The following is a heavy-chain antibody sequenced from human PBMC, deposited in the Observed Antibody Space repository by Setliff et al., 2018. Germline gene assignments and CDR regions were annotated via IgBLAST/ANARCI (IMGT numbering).Heavy chain of an antibody. CDR1: GGSISSGCYY. CDR2: INHSGST. J-gene: IGHJ4*02. V-gene: IGHV4-39*07. Sequence: PSETLSLTCTVSGGSISSGCYYWSWIRQPPGKGLEWIGGINHSGSTNYNPSLKSRVTISVDTSKNQFSLKLSSVTAADTAVYYCARGLPYYDILTGYYRTPPDYWGQGTLVTVSS. CDR3: ARGLPYYDILTGYYRTPPDY. D-gene: IGHD3-9*01.